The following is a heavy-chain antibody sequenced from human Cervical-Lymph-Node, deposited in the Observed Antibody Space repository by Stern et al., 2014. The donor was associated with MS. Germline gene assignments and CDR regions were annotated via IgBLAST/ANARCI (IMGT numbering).Heavy chain of an antibody. V-gene: IGHV4-39*01. CDR2: IYYTGST. J-gene: IGHJ5*02. CDR1: GTSISSSSYC. CDR3: ARGRRGSGSYYFNWFDP. D-gene: IGHD3-10*01. Sequence: QVQLQESGPGLVKPSETLSLTCSVSGTSISSSSYCWGWVRQPPGKGLEWIGSIYYTGSTYYNPSLKSRVTLSVDQSKTQFSLNLSSVTAADTAVYYCARGRRGSGSYYFNWFDPWGQGTLVTVSS.